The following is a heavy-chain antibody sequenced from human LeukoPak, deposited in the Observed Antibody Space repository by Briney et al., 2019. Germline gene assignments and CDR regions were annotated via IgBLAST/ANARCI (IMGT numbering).Heavy chain of an antibody. J-gene: IGHJ4*02. CDR2: GSGSGGST. V-gene: IGHV3-23*01. CDR3: AKDLLYYYGSGCYMDY. Sequence: GRTLRLSCAASGFTFSSYAMSWVRQAPGQGLDWIAAGSGSGGSTYHASPVKSRFTISRDNCKNTLYLQMTSLRAEDTAVYYCAKDLLYYYGSGCYMDYWGQGTLVTVSS. CDR1: GFTFSSYA. D-gene: IGHD3-10*01.